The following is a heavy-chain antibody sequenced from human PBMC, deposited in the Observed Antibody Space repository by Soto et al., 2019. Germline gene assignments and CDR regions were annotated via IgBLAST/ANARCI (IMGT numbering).Heavy chain of an antibody. CDR3: ARSRFYKLELRA. J-gene: IGHJ5*02. Sequence: PSETLSLTCAVYGGSFSGYYWSWIRQPPGKGLEWIGEINHSGSTNYNPSLKSRVTISVDTSKNQFSLKLSSVTAADTAVYYCARSRFYKLELRAWGQGTLVTVSS. D-gene: IGHD1-7*01. V-gene: IGHV4-34*01. CDR1: GGSFSGYY. CDR2: INHSGST.